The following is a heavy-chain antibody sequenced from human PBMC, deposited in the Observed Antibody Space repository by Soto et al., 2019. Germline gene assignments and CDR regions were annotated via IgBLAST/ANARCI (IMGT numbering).Heavy chain of an antibody. D-gene: IGHD2-15*01. CDR1: GYTFTSYY. Sequence: ASVKVSCKASGYTFTSYYLHWVRQAPGQGLEWMGGISPSSGSTNYAQKLQGRVTMTTDTSTSTAYMELSSLRSDDTAVYYCARDFVVVVAATGRGHGAFDIWGQGTMVTVSS. CDR2: ISPSSGST. J-gene: IGHJ3*02. V-gene: IGHV1-46*01. CDR3: ARDFVVVVAATGRGHGAFDI.